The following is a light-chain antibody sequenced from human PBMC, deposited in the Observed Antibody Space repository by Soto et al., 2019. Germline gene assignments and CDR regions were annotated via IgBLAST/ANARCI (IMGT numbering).Light chain of an antibody. J-gene: IGKJ1*01. CDR1: QNIDSC. CDR2: GAS. Sequence: DIQMTQSPSSLSAYVGDRVTITCRASQNIDSCLNWYQQKPGNAPKLLIYGASNLQSGVPPRFSGRDSGTHFTLTISSLQPEDFATYYCQQIYVAPVTFGQGTKVEIK. CDR3: QQIYVAPVT. V-gene: IGKV1-39*01.